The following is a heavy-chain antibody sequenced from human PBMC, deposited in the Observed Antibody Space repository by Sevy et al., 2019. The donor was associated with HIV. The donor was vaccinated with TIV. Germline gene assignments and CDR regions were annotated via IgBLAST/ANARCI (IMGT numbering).Heavy chain of an antibody. D-gene: IGHD3-10*01. Sequence: ASVKVSCKASGYTFTSYGISWVRQAPGQGLEWMGWIFAYNGHTNYAQKLQGRVTVTTDTSTSTAYMELESLRSDDTAVYYCARRGGDYYGMDVWGQRTTVTVSS. CDR2: IFAYNGHT. CDR3: ARRGGDYYGMDV. J-gene: IGHJ6*02. CDR1: GYTFTSYG. V-gene: IGHV1-18*04.